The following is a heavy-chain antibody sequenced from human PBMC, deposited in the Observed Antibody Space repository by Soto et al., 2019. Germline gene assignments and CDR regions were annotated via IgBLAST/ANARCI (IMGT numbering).Heavy chain of an antibody. V-gene: IGHV1-8*01. Sequence: ASVKVSCKTSGYPFTSYDINWVRQATGQGLEWIGWMNPNSGNTGSAQKFQGRVTMTRDTSTTTAYMELRSLTSEDTGVYYCARVWGSIDYWGRGTLVTLSS. CDR2: MNPNSGNT. CDR3: ARVWGSIDY. CDR1: GYPFTSYD. D-gene: IGHD3-16*01. J-gene: IGHJ4*02.